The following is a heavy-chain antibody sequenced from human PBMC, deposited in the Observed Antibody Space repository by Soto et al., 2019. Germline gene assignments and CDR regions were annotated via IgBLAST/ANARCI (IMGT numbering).Heavy chain of an antibody. Sequence: QVQLVESGGGVVQPGRSLRLSCAASGFSFTSYGLQWVRQAPGKGLEWVAGISFDGSEKYYADSVKGRLTISRDKSKNTLYLQMNSLRAEDTAVYYCAKEGPSPWELLNWGQGTLVTVSS. D-gene: IGHD1-26*01. CDR2: ISFDGSEK. V-gene: IGHV3-30*18. CDR3: AKEGPSPWELLN. CDR1: GFSFTSYG. J-gene: IGHJ4*02.